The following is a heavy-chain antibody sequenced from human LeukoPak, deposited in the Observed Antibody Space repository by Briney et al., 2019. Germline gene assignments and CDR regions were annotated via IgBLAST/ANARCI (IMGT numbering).Heavy chain of an antibody. CDR1: GFTFSSYA. Sequence: PGGSLRLSCAASGFTFSSYAMHWVRQAPGKGLEYVSAISSNGGSTYYANSVKGRFTISRDNSKKTLYLQMGSLRAEDMAVYYCARDSSSGPYYYYYYMDVWGKGTTVTVSS. V-gene: IGHV3-64*01. J-gene: IGHJ6*03. CDR3: ARDSSSGPYYYYYYMDV. D-gene: IGHD6-19*01. CDR2: ISSNGGST.